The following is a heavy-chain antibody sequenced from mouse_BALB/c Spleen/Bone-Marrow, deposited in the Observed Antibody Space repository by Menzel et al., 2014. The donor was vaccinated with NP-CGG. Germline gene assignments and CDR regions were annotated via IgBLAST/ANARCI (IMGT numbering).Heavy chain of an antibody. Sequence: EVQVVESGAELVKPGASVKLSCTASGFNIKDTYMHWVKQRPEQGLEWIGRIDPANGNTKYDPKFQGKATITADTSSNTAYLQLSSLTSECTAIYYCASYGYAWYFDVWGAGTTVTVSS. CDR3: ASYGYAWYFDV. CDR1: GFNIKDTY. J-gene: IGHJ1*01. CDR2: IDPANGNT. V-gene: IGHV14-3*02. D-gene: IGHD2-14*01.